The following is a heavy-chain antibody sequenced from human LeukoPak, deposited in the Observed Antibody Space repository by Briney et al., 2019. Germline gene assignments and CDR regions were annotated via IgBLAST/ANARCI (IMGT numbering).Heavy chain of an antibody. D-gene: IGHD4-17*01. CDR1: GGSFSSSNW. CDR3: ARPSYGDYNIYNAFDI. J-gene: IGHJ3*02. CDR2: IYHSGST. V-gene: IGHV4-4*02. Sequence: PSETLSPTCAVSGGSFSSSNWWSWVRQPPGKGLEWIGEIYHSGSTNYNPSLKSRVTISVDKSKNQFSLKLSSVTAADTAVYYCARPSYGDYNIYNAFDIWGQGTMVTVSS.